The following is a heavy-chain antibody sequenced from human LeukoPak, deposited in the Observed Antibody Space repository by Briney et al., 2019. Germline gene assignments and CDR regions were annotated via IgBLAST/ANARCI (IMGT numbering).Heavy chain of an antibody. CDR1: GGSISNYY. D-gene: IGHD3-10*01. J-gene: IGHJ5*02. V-gene: IGHV4-59*08. CDR3: ARHPTMVRGVIDWFDP. CDR2: IYYSGST. Sequence: ETLSLTCTVSGGSISNYYWSWIRQPPGKGLEWIGYIYYSGSTNYNPSLKSRVTISVDTSKDQFSLKLSSVTAADTAVYYCARHPTMVRGVIDWFDPWGQGTLVTVSS.